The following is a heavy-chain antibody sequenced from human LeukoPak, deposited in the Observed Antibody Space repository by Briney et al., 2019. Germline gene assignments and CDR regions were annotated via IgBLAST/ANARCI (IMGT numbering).Heavy chain of an antibody. CDR2: IYHSGSI. V-gene: IGHV4-59*01. CDR1: GFIFSAYE. CDR3: ARWGSSHLALFEYYFDY. J-gene: IGHJ4*02. D-gene: IGHD2-2*01. Sequence: GSLRLSCAASGFIFSAYEMNWVRQAPGKGLEWIGYIYHSGSINYNPSLKSRVTISQDTSKNQFSLKVNSVTAADTAVYYCARWGSSHLALFEYYFDYWGQGTLVTVSS.